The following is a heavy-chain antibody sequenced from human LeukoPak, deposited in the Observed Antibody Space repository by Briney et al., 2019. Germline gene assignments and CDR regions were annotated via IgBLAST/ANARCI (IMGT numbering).Heavy chain of an antibody. CDR2: ISTSSPYI. J-gene: IGHJ4*02. D-gene: IGHD2-21*01. CDR3: ARDHRSAVIRDSKFDS. CDR1: GFTFSTYG. Sequence: GGSLRLSCAASGFTFSTYGMHCVRQAPGKGLEWVSSISTSSPYIYYADSVKGRFIISRDTARNSLYLQMNSLRAEDTAIYFCARDHRSAVIRDSKFDSWGQGTLVTVSS. V-gene: IGHV3-21*01.